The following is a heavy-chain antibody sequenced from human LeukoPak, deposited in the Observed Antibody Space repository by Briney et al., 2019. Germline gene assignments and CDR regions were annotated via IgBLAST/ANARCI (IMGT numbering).Heavy chain of an antibody. CDR3: ARGLSTLPY. CDR2: ISAYNGNT. J-gene: IGHJ4*02. D-gene: IGHD2-2*01. Sequence: VASVKVSCKASGYTFTSYGISWVRQAPGQGLEWMGWISAYNGNTNYAQKLQGRVTITRNTSMSTAYMELSSLRSEDTAVYYCARGLSTLPYWGQGTLVTVSS. CDR1: GYTFTSYG. V-gene: IGHV1-18*01.